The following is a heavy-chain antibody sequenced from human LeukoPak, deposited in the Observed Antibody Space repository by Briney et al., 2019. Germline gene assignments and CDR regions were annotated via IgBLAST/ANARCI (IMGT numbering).Heavy chain of an antibody. CDR2: IYSGGTI. V-gene: IGHV3-66*01. J-gene: IGHJ4*02. Sequence: PGGSLRLSCAASGFTVSTNYMNWVRQAPGKGLEWVSVIYSGGTIFYADSVKGRFTISRDNSKNTVYLEMNSLRAEDTAVYYCARDGENHYYDYWGQGTLVTVST. CDR3: ARDGENHYYDY. D-gene: IGHD7-27*01. CDR1: GFTVSTNY.